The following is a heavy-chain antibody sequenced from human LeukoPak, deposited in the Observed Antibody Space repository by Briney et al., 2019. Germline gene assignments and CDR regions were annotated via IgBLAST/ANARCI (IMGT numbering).Heavy chain of an antibody. V-gene: IGHV3-23*01. Sequence: GGSLRLSCAASGFTFSNYAMSWVRQAPGKGLEWVSTITGSGGSTYNADSVKDRFIISRGNSENTLYLEINGLRPEDTAIYYCATSQVPYWGQGTLVTVSS. CDR2: ITGSGGST. CDR3: ATSQVPY. J-gene: IGHJ4*02. CDR1: GFTFSNYA.